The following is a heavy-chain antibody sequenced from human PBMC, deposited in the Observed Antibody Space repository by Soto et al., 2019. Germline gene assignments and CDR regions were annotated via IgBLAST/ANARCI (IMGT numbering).Heavy chain of an antibody. J-gene: IGHJ4*02. V-gene: IGHV1-18*01. CDR3: ARDPMTAYLQFDY. D-gene: IGHD2-21*02. CDR1: GYTFTTNG. CDR2: INGYNGNT. Sequence: QGQLVQSGAEVKKPGASVKVSCKAAGYTFTTNGISWVRQAPGQGLEWMGWINGYNGNTHYAQKFQDRVTMTADTSTSTAYMELRSLRSDDTAVYYCARDPMTAYLQFDYWGQGTLVTVSS.